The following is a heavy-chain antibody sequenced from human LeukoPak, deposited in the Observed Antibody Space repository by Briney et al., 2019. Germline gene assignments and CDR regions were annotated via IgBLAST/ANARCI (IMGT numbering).Heavy chain of an antibody. D-gene: IGHD3-16*01. J-gene: IGHJ4*02. V-gene: IGHV1-2*06. Sequence: ASVKVSCKASGYTFTGYYMHWVRQAPGQGLGWMGRINPNSGGTNYAQKFQGRVTMTRDTSISTAYMELSRLRSDDTAVYYCAGRGIGAQEYYFDYWGQGTLVTVSS. CDR2: INPNSGGT. CDR1: GYTFTGYY. CDR3: AGRGIGAQEYYFDY.